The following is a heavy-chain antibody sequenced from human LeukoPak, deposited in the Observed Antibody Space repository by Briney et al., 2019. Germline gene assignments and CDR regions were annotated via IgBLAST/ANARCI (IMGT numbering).Heavy chain of an antibody. CDR2: MNPNSGNT. J-gene: IGHJ5*02. D-gene: IGHD3-10*01. Sequence: ASVKVSCKASGYTFTSYDINWVRQATGQGLEWMGWMNPNSGNTGYAQKFQGRVTMTRNTSISTAYMELSSLRSEDTAVYYCARVYSSYYYGSGSYDWSDPWGQGTLVTVSS. CDR1: GYTFTSYD. CDR3: ARVYSSYYYGSGSYDWSDP. V-gene: IGHV1-8*01.